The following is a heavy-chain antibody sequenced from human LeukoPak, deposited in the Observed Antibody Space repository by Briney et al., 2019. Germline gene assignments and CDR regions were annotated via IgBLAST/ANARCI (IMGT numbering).Heavy chain of an antibody. Sequence: GGSLRLSCAASGFTFSSYAMSWVRQAPGKGLEWVSAISGSGGSTYYAESVKGRFTISRVNSKNTLYLQMNSLRDEDTAVYYCAKVPILRYFDWLPEVPFFDYWGQGTLVTVSS. J-gene: IGHJ4*02. D-gene: IGHD3-9*01. V-gene: IGHV3-23*01. CDR3: AKVPILRYFDWLPEVPFFDY. CDR2: ISGSGGST. CDR1: GFTFSSYA.